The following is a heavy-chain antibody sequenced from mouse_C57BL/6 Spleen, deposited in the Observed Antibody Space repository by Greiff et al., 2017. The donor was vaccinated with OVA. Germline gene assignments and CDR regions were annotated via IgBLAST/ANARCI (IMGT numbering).Heavy chain of an antibody. CDR2: ISDGGSYT. D-gene: IGHD2-12*01. CDR3: ARDGAYYSYFDV. V-gene: IGHV5-4*03. Sequence: EVKLVESGGGLVKPGGSLKLSCAASGFTFSSYAMSWVRQTPEKRLEWVATISDGGSYTYYPDNVKGRFTISRDNAKNNLYLQMSHLKSEDTAMYYGARDGAYYSYFDVWGTGTTVTVSS. J-gene: IGHJ1*03. CDR1: GFTFSSYA.